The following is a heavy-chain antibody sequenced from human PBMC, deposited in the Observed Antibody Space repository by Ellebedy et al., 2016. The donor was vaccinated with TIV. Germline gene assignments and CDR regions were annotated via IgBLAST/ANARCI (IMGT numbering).Heavy chain of an antibody. CDR1: GFTFSSYA. CDR3: AKDLGYYYDSSGYPADAFDS. D-gene: IGHD3-22*01. CDR2: ISGSGGGT. Sequence: GGSLRLSXAASGFTFSSYAMSWVRQAPGKGLEWVSVISGSGGGTYYADSVKGRFTISRDNSKNTLYLQMNSLRAEDTALYYCAKDLGYYYDSSGYPADAFDSWGQGTMVTVSS. J-gene: IGHJ3*02. V-gene: IGHV3-23*01.